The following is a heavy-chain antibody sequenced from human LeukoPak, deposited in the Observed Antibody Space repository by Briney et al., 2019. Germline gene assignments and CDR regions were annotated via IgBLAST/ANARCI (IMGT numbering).Heavy chain of an antibody. CDR2: ISAYNDYT. CDR1: GYTFTSYA. Sequence: GASVKVACKASGYTFTSYAISWVRQAPGQGLEWMGWISAYNDYTNYAQSLQGRVTMTTDTSTSTPYMELTSLRSDDTAVYYCARALARDVYNINWFDPWGQGTLVTVSS. V-gene: IGHV1-18*01. D-gene: IGHD5-24*01. J-gene: IGHJ5*02. CDR3: ARALARDVYNINWFDP.